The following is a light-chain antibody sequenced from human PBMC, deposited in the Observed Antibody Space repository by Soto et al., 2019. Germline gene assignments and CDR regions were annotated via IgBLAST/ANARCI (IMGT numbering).Light chain of an antibody. CDR2: GAS. CDR1: QSVNSNY. J-gene: IGKJ1*01. V-gene: IGKV3-20*01. Sequence: EIVLTQSPGTLSLSPGERATISCRTSQSVNSNYGSWYQHKPDQAPSLLIYGASSRATGIPDRFSGSGCGTDFNFTISSLEPEAFEFYSCQHYGRSPPPWTFGQGTKVEIK. CDR3: QHYGRSPPPWT.